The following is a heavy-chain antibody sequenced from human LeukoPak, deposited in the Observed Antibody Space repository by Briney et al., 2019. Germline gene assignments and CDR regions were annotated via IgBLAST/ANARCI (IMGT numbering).Heavy chain of an antibody. CDR1: GGSISSYY. CDR2: IYYSGST. Sequence: SETLSLTCTVSGGSISSYYWSWIRQPPGKGLGWIGYIYYSGSTNYNPSLKSRVTISVDTSKNQFSLKLSSVTAADTAVYYCARAGYSNYGYYYGMDVWGQGTTVTVSS. D-gene: IGHD4-11*01. CDR3: ARAGYSNYGYYYGMDV. J-gene: IGHJ6*02. V-gene: IGHV4-59*01.